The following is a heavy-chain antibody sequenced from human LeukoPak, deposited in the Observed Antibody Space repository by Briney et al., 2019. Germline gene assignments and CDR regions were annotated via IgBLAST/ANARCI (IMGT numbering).Heavy chain of an antibody. CDR3: ARIMVRGVIFDY. CDR1: GGSISSSSYY. J-gene: IGHJ4*02. V-gene: IGHV4-39*01. Sequence: EPSETLSLTCTVSGGSISSSSYYWGWIRQPPGKGLEWIGSIYYSGSTYYNPSLKSRVTISVDTSKNQFSLKLSSVTAADTAVYYCARIMVRGVIFDYWGQGTLVTVSS. D-gene: IGHD3-10*01. CDR2: IYYSGST.